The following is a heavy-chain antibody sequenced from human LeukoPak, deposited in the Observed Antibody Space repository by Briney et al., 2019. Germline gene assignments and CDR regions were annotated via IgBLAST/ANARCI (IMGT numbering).Heavy chain of an antibody. D-gene: IGHD3-22*01. Sequence: SETLSPTCAVYGGSFSGYYWSWIRQPPGKGLEWIGEINHSGSTNYNPSLKSRVTISVDTSKNQFSLKLSSVTAADTAVYYCARGVVDNSGYYHYFYGMDVWGQGTTVTVSS. CDR1: GGSFSGYY. J-gene: IGHJ6*02. V-gene: IGHV4-34*01. CDR3: ARGVVDNSGYYHYFYGMDV. CDR2: INHSGST.